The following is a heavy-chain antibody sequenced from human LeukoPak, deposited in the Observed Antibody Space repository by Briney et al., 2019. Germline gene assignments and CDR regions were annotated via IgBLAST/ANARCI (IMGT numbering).Heavy chain of an antibody. CDR3: ARVWYQHGAIGDY. D-gene: IGHD2-2*01. CDR2: ISSSSSTI. CDR1: GFTFSSYS. Sequence: PGGSLRLSCAASGFTFSSYSMNWVRQAPGKGLGWVSYISSSSSTIYYADSVKGRFTISRDNAKNSLYLQMNSLRAEDTAVYYCARVWYQHGAIGDYWGQGTLVTVSS. V-gene: IGHV3-48*01. J-gene: IGHJ4*02.